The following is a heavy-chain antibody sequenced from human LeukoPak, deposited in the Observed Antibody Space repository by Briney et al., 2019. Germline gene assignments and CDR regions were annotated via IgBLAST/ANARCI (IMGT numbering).Heavy chain of an antibody. D-gene: IGHD3-10*01. Sequence: SETLSLTCAVSGGSISSSNWWSRVRQPPGKGLEWIGEIYNSGSTNYNPSLKSRVTISVDKSKNQFSLRLNSVTAADTAVYYCAKVPSYGGFGESPSQVYFDYWGQGTLVTVSS. V-gene: IGHV4-4*02. CDR1: GGSISSSNW. CDR3: AKVPSYGGFGESPSQVYFDY. CDR2: IYNSGST. J-gene: IGHJ4*02.